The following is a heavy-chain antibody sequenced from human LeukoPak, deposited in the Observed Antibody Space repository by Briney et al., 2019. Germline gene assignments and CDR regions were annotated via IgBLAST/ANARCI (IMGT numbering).Heavy chain of an antibody. CDR3: ARGAYNSGGTLEI. Sequence: GGSLRLSCAASGFTFSSYSMNWVRQAPGKGLEWVSYISTSGNYIYYSDSVKGRFAISRDNAKNSLYLQMHSLRADDTAVYYCARGAYNSGGTLEIWGQGTLVTVSS. CDR1: GFTFSSYS. V-gene: IGHV3-21*01. CDR2: ISTSGNYI. D-gene: IGHD3-22*01. J-gene: IGHJ4*02.